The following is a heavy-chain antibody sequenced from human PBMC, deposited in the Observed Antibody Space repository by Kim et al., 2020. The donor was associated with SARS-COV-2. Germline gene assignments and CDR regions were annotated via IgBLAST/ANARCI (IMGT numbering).Heavy chain of an antibody. CDR3: TTDSGETGYSFDY. V-gene: IGHV3-15*01. J-gene: IGHJ4*02. D-gene: IGHD3-10*01. Sequence: YATPVKGRVTISRDDSETTLYLQMNSLKSEDTAVYYCTTDSGETGYSFDYWGQGSLVTVSS.